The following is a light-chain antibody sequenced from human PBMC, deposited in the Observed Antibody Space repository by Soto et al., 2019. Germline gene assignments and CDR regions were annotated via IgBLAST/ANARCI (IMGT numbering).Light chain of an antibody. V-gene: IGLV2-14*01. CDR2: AVT. CDR3: VSYTDTYTLV. CDR1: NTDVRQDKS. Sequence: QSALTQPASVSGSRGQSIIISCVGRNTDVRQDKSVSWYQQGPGQAPQLLIFAVTNRPSGVSFRFSGSTSGLTASLTISGLQPDDEGDYFCVSYTDTYTLVFGTGTKGTVL. J-gene: IGLJ1*01.